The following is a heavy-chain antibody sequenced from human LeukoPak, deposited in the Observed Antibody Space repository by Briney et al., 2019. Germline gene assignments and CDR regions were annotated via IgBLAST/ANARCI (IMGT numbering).Heavy chain of an antibody. CDR2: IYYSGST. D-gene: IGHD6-19*01. Sequence: SETLSLTCTVSGGSISSSSYYWGWIRQPPGKGLEWIGSIYYSGSTYYNPSLKSRVTISVDTSKNQFSLKLSSVTAADTAVYYCARLIAVAGTFLDYWGQGTLVTVSS. J-gene: IGHJ4*02. CDR3: ARLIAVAGTFLDY. V-gene: IGHV4-39*01. CDR1: GGSISSSSYY.